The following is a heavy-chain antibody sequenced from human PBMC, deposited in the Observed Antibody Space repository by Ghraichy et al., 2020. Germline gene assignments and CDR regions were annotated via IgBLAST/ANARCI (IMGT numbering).Heavy chain of an antibody. CDR1: GFTFGGYW. D-gene: IGHD6-13*01. J-gene: IGHJ4*02. Sequence: GGSLRLSCEASGFTFGGYWMNWVRQAPGKGLEWVANIKQDGGETYYVDSVSGRFTISRDNAKNSLYLQMNSLRVEDTAVYYCAREKQPGGAAAGTGYWGQGTLVTVSS. CDR2: IKQDGGET. CDR3: AREKQPGGAAAGTGY. V-gene: IGHV3-7*01.